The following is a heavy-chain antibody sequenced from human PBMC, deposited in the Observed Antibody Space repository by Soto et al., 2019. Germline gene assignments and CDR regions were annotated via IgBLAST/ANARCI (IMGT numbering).Heavy chain of an antibody. V-gene: IGHV3-21*01. Sequence: PVGSLRLSCESSVYTFSRVSMNWVRHVPGKWLEWVASISSGSSDTWYADSVKGRFIISRDNAQNSLFLQMNTLRPEDTAMYYCARVAYWGPGTQVRVS. J-gene: IGHJ4*02. CDR2: ISSGSSDT. CDR1: VYTFSRVS. CDR3: ARVAY.